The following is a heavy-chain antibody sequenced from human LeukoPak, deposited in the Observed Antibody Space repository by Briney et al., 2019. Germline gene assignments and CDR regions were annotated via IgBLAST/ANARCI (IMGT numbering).Heavy chain of an antibody. CDR3: ARGEHQFPFDY. V-gene: IGHV4-30-4*01. J-gene: IGHJ4*02. CDR2: IYYSGST. D-gene: IGHD2-21*01. Sequence: KPSETLSLTCTVSGGPISSGDYYWTWIRQPPGKGLEWIGYIYYSGSTYYNPSLKSRVTISVDTSKNQFSLKLSSVTAADTAVYYCARGEHQFPFDYWGQGTLVTVSS. CDR1: GGPISSGDYY.